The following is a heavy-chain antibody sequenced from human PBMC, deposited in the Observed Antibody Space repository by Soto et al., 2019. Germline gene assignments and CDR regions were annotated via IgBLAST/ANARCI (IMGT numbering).Heavy chain of an antibody. CDR2: IYTSGST. Sequence: PSETLSLTCTVSGGSISSYYWSWIRQPAGKGLEWIGRIYTSGSTNYNPSLKSRVTMSVDTSKNQFSLKLSSVTAADTAVYYCARDMYSSGRYFDVAFDIWGQGTTVTVSS. V-gene: IGHV4-4*07. J-gene: IGHJ3*02. D-gene: IGHD6-19*01. CDR1: GGSISSYY. CDR3: ARDMYSSGRYFDVAFDI.